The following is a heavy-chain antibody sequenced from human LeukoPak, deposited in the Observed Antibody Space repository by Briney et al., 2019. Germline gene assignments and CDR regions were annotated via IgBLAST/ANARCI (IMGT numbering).Heavy chain of an antibody. J-gene: IGHJ5*02. V-gene: IGHV4-59*01. D-gene: IGHD6-19*01. CDR2: IYYSGST. CDR1: GVSISSYY. Sequence: SETLSLTCTVSGVSISSYYWSWIRQPPGKGLEWIGYIYYSGSTRYNPSLKSRVAISLDTSKNQFSLKMRSVSAADTAVYYCARDRKQWLRGPFDPWGQGTLVTVSS. CDR3: ARDRKQWLRGPFDP.